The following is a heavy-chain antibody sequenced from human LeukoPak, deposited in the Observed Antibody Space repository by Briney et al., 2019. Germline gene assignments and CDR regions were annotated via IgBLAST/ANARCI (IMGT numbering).Heavy chain of an antibody. Sequence: GGSLRLSCAASGFTFSRSGMHWVRQAPGKGLEGVTFIGYDGSKIYYADSVKGRFTISRDNSKNTLYLQMNSLRAEDTAVYYCAKEGRGGFDIWGQGTMVTVSS. D-gene: IGHD3-16*01. CDR3: AKEGRGGFDI. V-gene: IGHV3-30*02. J-gene: IGHJ3*02. CDR1: GFTFSRSG. CDR2: IGYDGSKI.